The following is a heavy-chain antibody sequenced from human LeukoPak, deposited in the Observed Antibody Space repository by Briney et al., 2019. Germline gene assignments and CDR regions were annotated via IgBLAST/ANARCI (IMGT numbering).Heavy chain of an antibody. J-gene: IGHJ4*02. D-gene: IGHD3-10*01. CDR1: GFTFSSYA. CDR2: ISGSGGST. CDR3: AKSLISDPEGFGAY. V-gene: IGHV3-23*01. Sequence: RPGGSLRLSCAASGFTFSSYAMSWVRQAPGMGLEWVSAISGSGGSTYYADSVKGRFTISRDNSKNTLYLQMNSLRAEDTAVYYCAKSLISDPEGFGAYWGQGTLVTVSS.